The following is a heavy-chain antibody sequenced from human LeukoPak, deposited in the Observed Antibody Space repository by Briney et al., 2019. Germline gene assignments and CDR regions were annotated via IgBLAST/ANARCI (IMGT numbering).Heavy chain of an antibody. J-gene: IGHJ4*02. V-gene: IGHV4-34*01. CDR1: GGSFSGYY. Sequence: SETLSLTCAVYGGSFSGYYWSWIRQPPGKGLEWIGEINHSGSTNYNPPLKSRVTISVDTSKNQFSLKLSSVTAADTAVYYCARFWSGVDFLDYWGQGTLVTVSS. D-gene: IGHD2-8*01. CDR2: INHSGST. CDR3: ARFWSGVDFLDY.